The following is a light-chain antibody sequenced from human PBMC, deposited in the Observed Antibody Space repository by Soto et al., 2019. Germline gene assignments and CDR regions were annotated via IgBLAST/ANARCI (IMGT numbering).Light chain of an antibody. J-gene: IGKJ4*01. CDR2: AAS. CDR3: QKYNSAPLT. Sequence: DLQLTQSPSTLSASVGDRVTLTCRASQGIANYLAWYQQKPGKVPKLLIYAASTLQSGVPSRFSGSGSGTDFTLIISSLQPEDVATYFCQKYNSAPLTFGGGTKVDIK. V-gene: IGKV1-27*01. CDR1: QGIANY.